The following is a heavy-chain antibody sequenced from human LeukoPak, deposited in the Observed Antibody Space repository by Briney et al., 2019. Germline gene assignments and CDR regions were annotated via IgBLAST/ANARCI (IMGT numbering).Heavy chain of an antibody. CDR2: IRYDGSNK. J-gene: IGHJ4*02. Sequence: GGSLRLSCEASGFTFSNYAMNWVRQAPGKGLEWVAFIRYDGSNKYYADSVKGRFTISRDNSKNTLYLQMNSLRAEDAAVYYCAKNRRVVPAAHLIDYWGQGTLVTISS. V-gene: IGHV3-30*02. D-gene: IGHD2-2*01. CDR3: AKNRRVVPAAHLIDY. CDR1: GFTFSNYA.